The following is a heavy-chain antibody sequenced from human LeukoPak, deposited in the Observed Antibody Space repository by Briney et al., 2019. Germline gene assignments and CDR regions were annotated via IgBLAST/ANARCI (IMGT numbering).Heavy chain of an antibody. Sequence: GGSLRLSCAASGFTFSSYEMNWVRQAPGKGLEWVSYISSSGSTIYYADSVKGRFTISRDNAKNSLYLQMDSLGPEDTAVYYCARDPYSGLYGNDYYYYMDVWGKGTTVTISS. D-gene: IGHD1-26*01. V-gene: IGHV3-48*03. CDR3: ARDPYSGLYGNDYYYYMDV. CDR1: GFTFSSYE. J-gene: IGHJ6*03. CDR2: ISSSGSTI.